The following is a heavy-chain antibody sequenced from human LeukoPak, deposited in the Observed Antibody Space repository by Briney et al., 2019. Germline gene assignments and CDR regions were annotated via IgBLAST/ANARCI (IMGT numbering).Heavy chain of an antibody. V-gene: IGHV3-30*18. J-gene: IGHJ6*02. Sequence: GRSLRLSCAASGFTFSSYGMHWVRQAPGKGLEWVAVISYDGSNKYYADSVKGRFTISRDNSKNTLYLQMNSLRAEDTAVYYCAKMITATPYGMDVWGQGTTVTVSS. CDR2: ISYDGSNK. CDR1: GFTFSSYG. D-gene: IGHD3-22*01. CDR3: AKMITATPYGMDV.